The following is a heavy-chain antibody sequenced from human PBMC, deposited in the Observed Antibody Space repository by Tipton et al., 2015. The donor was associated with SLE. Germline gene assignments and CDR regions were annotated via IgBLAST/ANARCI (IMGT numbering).Heavy chain of an antibody. J-gene: IGHJ4*02. CDR2: ISAYNGNT. CDR3: ARGPPPYYYDSSGPFDY. Sequence: QSGPEVKKPGASVKVSCKASGYSFISYGITWVRQAPGQGLEWMGWISAYNGNTNYVQKFQGRVTMTRDTSTSTAYMELRSLRSDDTAVYYCARGPPPYYYDSSGPFDYWGQGTLVTVSS. D-gene: IGHD3-22*01. CDR1: GYSFISYG. V-gene: IGHV1-18*01.